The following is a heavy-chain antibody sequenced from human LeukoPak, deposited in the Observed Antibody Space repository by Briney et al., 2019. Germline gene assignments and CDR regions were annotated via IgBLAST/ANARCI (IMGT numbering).Heavy chain of an antibody. CDR1: GFTFSSYA. J-gene: IGHJ4*02. D-gene: IGHD6-19*01. Sequence: GGSLRLFCAASGFTFSSYAMSWVRQAPGKGLEWVSAISGSCCSTYYADSVKGRFTISRDNSKNTLCLQMNSLRAEDTAVYYCAKGAVADRVRFDYWGQGTPVTVSS. CDR2: ISGSCCST. V-gene: IGHV3-23*01. CDR3: AKGAVADRVRFDY.